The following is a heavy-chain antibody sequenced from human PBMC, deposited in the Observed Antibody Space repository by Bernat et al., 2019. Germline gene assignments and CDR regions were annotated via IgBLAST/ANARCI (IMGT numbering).Heavy chain of an antibody. V-gene: IGHV2-70*04. Sequence: QVTLKESGPALVKPTQTLTLTCTFSGFSLSTSGMRVSWIHQPPGKALEWLARIDWDDDKFYSTSLKTRLTISKDTSKNQVVLTMTNMDPVDTATYYCARSSSWKYNWFDPWGQGTLVTVSS. CDR3: ARSSSWKYNWFDP. D-gene: IGHD6-13*01. J-gene: IGHJ5*02. CDR2: IDWDDDK. CDR1: GFSLSTSGMR.